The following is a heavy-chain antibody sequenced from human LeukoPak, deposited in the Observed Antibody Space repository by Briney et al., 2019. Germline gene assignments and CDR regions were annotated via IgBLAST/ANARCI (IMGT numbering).Heavy chain of an antibody. CDR2: TYYRSKWYT. Sequence: SQTLSLTCAISGDSVSSNSAAWNWIRQSPSRGLEWLGRTYYRSKWYTDYVVSVKSRITITADTAKTQISLHLNSVTPEDTAVYYCVRSRDGYLTAFDPWGQGTLVTVSS. V-gene: IGHV6-1*01. D-gene: IGHD5-24*01. J-gene: IGHJ5*02. CDR1: GDSVSSNSAA. CDR3: VRSRDGYLTAFDP.